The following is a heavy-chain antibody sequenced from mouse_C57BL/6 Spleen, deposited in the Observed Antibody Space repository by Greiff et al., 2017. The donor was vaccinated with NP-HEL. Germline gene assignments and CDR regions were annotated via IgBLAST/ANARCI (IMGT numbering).Heavy chain of an antibody. V-gene: IGHV2-9-1*01. CDR1: GFSLTSYA. CDR2: IWTGGGT. CDR3: ARNGIYDPYWYFDV. D-gene: IGHD2-3*01. J-gene: IGHJ1*03. Sequence: VQLQQSGPGLVAPSQSLSITCTVSGFSLTSYAISWVRQPPGKGLEWLGVIWTGGGTNYNSALKSRLSISKDKAKSQVFLKMNSLQTDDTARDYCARNGIYDPYWYFDVWGTGTTVTVSS.